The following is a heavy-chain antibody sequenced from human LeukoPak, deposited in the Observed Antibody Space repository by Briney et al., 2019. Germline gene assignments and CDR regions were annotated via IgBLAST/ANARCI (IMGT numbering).Heavy chain of an antibody. CDR3: ARGSNQLLLRRWFDP. V-gene: IGHV4-30-2*01. CDR1: GGSISSGGYS. Sequence: PSETLSLTCAVSGGSISSGGYSWSWIRQPPGKGLEWIGYIYHSGSTYYNPSLKSRVTISVDRSKNQFSLELSSVTAADTAVYYCARGSNQLLLRRWFDPWGKGTLVTVSS. CDR2: IYHSGST. J-gene: IGHJ5*02. D-gene: IGHD2-2*01.